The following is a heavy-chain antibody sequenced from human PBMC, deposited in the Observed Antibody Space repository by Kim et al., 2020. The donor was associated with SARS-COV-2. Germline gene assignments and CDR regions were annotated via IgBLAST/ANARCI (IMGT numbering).Heavy chain of an antibody. CDR1: GFTFSSYE. Sequence: GGSLRLSCAASGFTFSSYEMNWVRQAPGKGLEWVSYISSSGSTIYYADSVKGRFTISRDNAKNSLYLQMNSLRAEDTAVYYCARGSNYYDSSGYFDYWGQGTLVTVSS. V-gene: IGHV3-48*03. CDR2: ISSSGSTI. CDR3: ARGSNYYDSSGYFDY. D-gene: IGHD3-22*01. J-gene: IGHJ4*02.